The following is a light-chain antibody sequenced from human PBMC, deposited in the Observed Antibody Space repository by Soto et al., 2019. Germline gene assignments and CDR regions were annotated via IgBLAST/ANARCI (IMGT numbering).Light chain of an antibody. Sequence: EVVLTQSPGTLSLSPGERATLSCRASQTVSSTYLAWYQQKPGQAPRPLINGASSRATGIPDRFSGSGSGTDFTLTISRLEPEDFAVYYCQQYGNLPLTFGGGTKVDIK. V-gene: IGKV3-20*01. CDR2: GAS. CDR3: QQYGNLPLT. CDR1: QTVSSTY. J-gene: IGKJ4*01.